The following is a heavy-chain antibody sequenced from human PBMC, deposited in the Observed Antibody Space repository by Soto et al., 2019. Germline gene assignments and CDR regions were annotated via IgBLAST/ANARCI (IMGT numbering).Heavy chain of an antibody. CDR2: IIPILGIA. J-gene: IGHJ1*01. CDR3: ARGPGAGYCSGGSCYSGEYFQH. V-gene: IGHV1-69*02. D-gene: IGHD2-15*01. Sequence: QVQLVQSGAEVKKPGSSVKVSCKASGGTFSSYTISWVRQAPGQGLEWMGRIIPILGIANYAQKFQGRVTITADKPTSTAYMELSSLRSYATAVYYSARGPGAGYCSGGSCYSGEYFQHWGQGTLVTVSS. CDR1: GGTFSSYT.